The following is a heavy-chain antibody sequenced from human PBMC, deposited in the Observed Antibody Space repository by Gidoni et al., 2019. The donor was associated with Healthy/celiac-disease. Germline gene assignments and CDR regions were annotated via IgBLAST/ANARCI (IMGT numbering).Heavy chain of an antibody. Sequence: QVQLQESGPGLVKPSETLSLTCSVSGGSISSYYWSWIRQPPGKGLEWIGYIYYSGSTNYNPSLKSRVTISVDTSKNRFALKLSSVTAADTAVYYCARANGGTIDYWGQGTLVTVSA. CDR3: ARANGGTIDY. CDR2: IYYSGST. V-gene: IGHV4-59*01. D-gene: IGHD2-15*01. CDR1: GGSISSYY. J-gene: IGHJ4*02.